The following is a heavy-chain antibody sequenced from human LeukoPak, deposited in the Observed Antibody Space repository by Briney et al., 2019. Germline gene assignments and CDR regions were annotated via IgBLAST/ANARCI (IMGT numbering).Heavy chain of an antibody. V-gene: IGHV1-18*01. Sequence: ASVKVSCKASGYTFTSYGISWVRRAPGQGLEWMGWISAYNGNTNYAQKLQGRVTMTTDTSTSTAYMELRSLGSDDTAVYYCARGHGSGSYYTFYGMDVWGQGTTVTVSS. D-gene: IGHD3-10*01. CDR2: ISAYNGNT. J-gene: IGHJ6*02. CDR3: ARGHGSGSYYTFYGMDV. CDR1: GYTFTSYG.